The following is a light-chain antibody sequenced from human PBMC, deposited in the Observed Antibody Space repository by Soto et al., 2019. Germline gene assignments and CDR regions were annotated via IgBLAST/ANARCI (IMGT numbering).Light chain of an antibody. CDR1: QSVSSN. CDR2: DAS. J-gene: IGKJ1*01. V-gene: IGKV3-20*01. CDR3: HQYGSSPRT. Sequence: EIVMTQSPATLSVSPGERATLSCRASQSVSSNLAWYQQKPGQAPRLLIYDASNRATGIPDRFSGSGSGTDFILTISRLEPEDFAVYYCHQYGSSPRTFGQGTKVDI.